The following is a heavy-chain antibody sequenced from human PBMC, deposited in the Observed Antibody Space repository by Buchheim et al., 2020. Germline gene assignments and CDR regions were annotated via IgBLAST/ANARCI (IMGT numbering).Heavy chain of an antibody. Sequence: QVQLVESGGGLVKPGGSLRLSCAASGFTFSDYYMSWIRQAPGKGLEWVSYISSSSSYTNYADSVKGRFTIPRTNAKNSLYLQMNSLRAEDTAVYYCARVGRYCSSTSCYTKYYYYYMDVWGKGTT. CDR1: GFTFSDYY. CDR2: ISSSSSYT. J-gene: IGHJ6*03. D-gene: IGHD2-2*02. V-gene: IGHV3-11*05. CDR3: ARVGRYCSSTSCYTKYYYYYMDV.